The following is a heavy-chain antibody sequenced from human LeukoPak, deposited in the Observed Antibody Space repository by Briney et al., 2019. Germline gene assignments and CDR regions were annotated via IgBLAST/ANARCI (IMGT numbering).Heavy chain of an antibody. CDR1: GYTLTELS. CDR2: FDPEDGET. D-gene: IGHD6-13*01. J-gene: IGHJ1*01. V-gene: IGHV1-24*01. CDR3: ATSLTWGSSWWEYFQH. Sequence: ASVKVSCKVSGYTLTELSMHWVRQAPGKGLEWMGGFDPEDGETIYAQKFQGRVTMTEDTSTDTAYMELSSLRSEDTAVYYCATSLTWGSSWWEYFQHWGQGTLVTVSS.